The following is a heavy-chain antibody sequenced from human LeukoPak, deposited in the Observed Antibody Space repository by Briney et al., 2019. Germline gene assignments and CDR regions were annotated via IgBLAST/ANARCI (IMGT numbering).Heavy chain of an antibody. V-gene: IGHV4-61*02. CDR2: IYTSGDT. Sequence: SETLSLTCTVSGGSVTRGAYSWTWIRRPVGKGLEWIGRIYTSGDTKYNPSLKSRVTISVGASNNQFSLKLTSVTAADTAVYYCASGDYGAGSPVMRYWGHGTLVIVSS. D-gene: IGHD3-10*01. J-gene: IGHJ4*01. CDR3: ASGDYGAGSPVMRY. CDR1: GGSVTRGAYS.